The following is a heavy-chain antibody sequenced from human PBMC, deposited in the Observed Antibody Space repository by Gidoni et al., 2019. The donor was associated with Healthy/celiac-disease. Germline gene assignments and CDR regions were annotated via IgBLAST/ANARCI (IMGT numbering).Heavy chain of an antibody. CDR2: INPSGGST. V-gene: IGHV1-46*03. Sequence: QVQLVQSGAEVKKPGASVTVSCKASGYTFTSYYMPWVRPGPGQGLEWMGIINPSGGSTSYAQKFQGRVTMTRDTSTSTVYMELSSLRSEDTAVYYCARVNPHVSYSSSWYYPYYGMDVWGQGTTVTVSS. J-gene: IGHJ6*02. CDR1: GYTFTSYY. CDR3: ARVNPHVSYSSSWYYPYYGMDV. D-gene: IGHD6-13*01.